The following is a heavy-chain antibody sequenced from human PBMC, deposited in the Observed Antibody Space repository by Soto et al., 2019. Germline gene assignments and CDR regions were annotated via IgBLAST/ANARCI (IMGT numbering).Heavy chain of an antibody. Sequence: QVQLQQWGAGLLKPSETLSLTCAVYGGSFSGYYWSWIRQPPGKGLEWIGEINHSGSTNYNPSLKSRVTLSVDTSKNQFSLKLSSVTAADTAVYYCARGSKDIVVVPAATSTYYYGMDVWGQGTTVTVSS. CDR2: INHSGST. CDR1: GGSFSGYY. D-gene: IGHD2-2*01. CDR3: ARGSKDIVVVPAATSTYYYGMDV. V-gene: IGHV4-34*01. J-gene: IGHJ6*02.